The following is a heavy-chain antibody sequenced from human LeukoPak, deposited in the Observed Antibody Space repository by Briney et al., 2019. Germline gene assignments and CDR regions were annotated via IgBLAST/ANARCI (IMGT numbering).Heavy chain of an antibody. J-gene: IGHJ4*02. CDR2: INSNGGTT. V-gene: IGHV3-74*01. CDR1: GFTFSSDW. Sequence: GGSLRLSCAASGFTFSSDWMHWVRQAPGKGLVWVSRINSNGGTTRYADSVKGRFTISRDNAKNSLYLQMNSLRAEDMALYYCAKGWSRIAVAGTDYWGQGTLVTVSS. CDR3: AKGWSRIAVAGTDY. D-gene: IGHD6-19*01.